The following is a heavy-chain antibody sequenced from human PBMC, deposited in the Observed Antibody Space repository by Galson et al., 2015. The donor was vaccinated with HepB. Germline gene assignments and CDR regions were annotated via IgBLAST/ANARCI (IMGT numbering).Heavy chain of an antibody. CDR2: ISSSSSYI. CDR3: ARVVGLRDRKWFDP. CDR1: GFTFSSYS. Sequence: SLRLSCAASGFTFSSYSMNWVRQAPGKGLEWVSSISSSSSYIYYADSVKGRFTISRDNAKNSLYLQMNSLRAEDTAVYYCARVVGLRDRKWFDPWGQGTLVTVSS. D-gene: IGHD4-17*01. J-gene: IGHJ5*02. V-gene: IGHV3-21*01.